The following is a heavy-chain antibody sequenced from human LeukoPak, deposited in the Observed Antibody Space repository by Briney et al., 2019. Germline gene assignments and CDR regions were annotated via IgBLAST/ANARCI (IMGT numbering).Heavy chain of an antibody. V-gene: IGHV1-18*01. D-gene: IGHD6-13*01. CDR3: ARDPLRSTWSTYYNALDV. J-gene: IGHJ6*02. CDR1: GYTFTSHG. CDR2: ISAYSGNT. Sequence: ASVKVFCKASGYTFTSHGISWVRQAPGQGLEWMGWISAYSGNTNYAQSLQGRVTMTTDTSTSTAYMELRSLTSDDTAVYYCARDPLRSTWSTYYNALDVWGQGTTVTVSS.